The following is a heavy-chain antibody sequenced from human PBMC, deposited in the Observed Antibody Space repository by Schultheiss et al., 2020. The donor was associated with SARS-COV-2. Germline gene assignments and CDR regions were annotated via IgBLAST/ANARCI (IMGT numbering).Heavy chain of an antibody. CDR2: IYSGGST. Sequence: GGSLRLSCAASGFTVSSNYMSWVRQAPGKGLEWVSVIYSGGSTYYADSVKGRFTISRDNSKNTLYLQMNSLRAEDTAVYYCARGVVVPVHYYYYYMDVWGKGTTVTVSS. D-gene: IGHD2-2*01. V-gene: IGHV3-53*01. J-gene: IGHJ6*03. CDR1: GFTVSSNY. CDR3: ARGVVVPVHYYYYYMDV.